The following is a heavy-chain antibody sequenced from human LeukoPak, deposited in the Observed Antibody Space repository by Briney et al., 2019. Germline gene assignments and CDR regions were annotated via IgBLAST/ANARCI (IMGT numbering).Heavy chain of an antibody. J-gene: IGHJ5*02. CDR1: GLTLTTYS. V-gene: IGHV3-23*01. CDR2: ISGSGGST. Sequence: PGGSLRLSCAVSGLTLTTYSMHWVRQAPGKGLEWVSAISGSGGSTYYADSVKGRFTISRDNSKNTLYLQMNSLRAEDTAVYYCAKEALGFDPWGQGTLVTVSS. CDR3: AKEALGFDP.